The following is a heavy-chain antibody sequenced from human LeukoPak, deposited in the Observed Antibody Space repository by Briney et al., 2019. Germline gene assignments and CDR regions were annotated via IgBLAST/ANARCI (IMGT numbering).Heavy chain of an antibody. D-gene: IGHD2-2*01. Sequence: SETLSLTCTVSGGSISSYYWSWIRQPPGKGLEWIGYIYYSGSTNYNPSLKSRVTISVDTSKNQFSLKLSSVTAADTAVYYYARRGTSHSYFDFWGQGTLVTVSS. CDR3: ARRGTSHSYFDF. CDR1: GGSISSYY. V-gene: IGHV4-59*01. J-gene: IGHJ4*02. CDR2: IYYSGST.